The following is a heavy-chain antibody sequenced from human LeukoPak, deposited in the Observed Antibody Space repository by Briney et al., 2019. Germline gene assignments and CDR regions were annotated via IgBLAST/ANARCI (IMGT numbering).Heavy chain of an antibody. J-gene: IGHJ6*03. CDR1: GGSINSYY. Sequence: SETLSLTCTVSGGSINSYYWSWIRQPPGKGLEWIGYIYYSGSTNYNPSLKSRVTISVDTSKNQFSLRLSSVTAADTAVYYCARCVGYYYYMDVWGKGTTVTVSS. CDR3: ARCVGYYYYMDV. D-gene: IGHD1-26*01. V-gene: IGHV4-59*01. CDR2: IYYSGST.